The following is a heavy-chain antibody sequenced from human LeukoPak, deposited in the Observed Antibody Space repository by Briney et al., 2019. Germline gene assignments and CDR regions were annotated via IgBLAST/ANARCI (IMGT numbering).Heavy chain of an antibody. Sequence: ASVKVSCKASGYTFTSYGISWVRQAPGQGLEWMGWISAYNGNTNYAQKLQGRVTMTTDTSTSTAYMELRSLRSDDTAVYYCATDQDCSSTSCYRAAFDIWGQGTMVTVSS. V-gene: IGHV1-18*01. D-gene: IGHD2-2*02. CDR1: GYTFTSYG. CDR3: ATDQDCSSTSCYRAAFDI. CDR2: ISAYNGNT. J-gene: IGHJ3*02.